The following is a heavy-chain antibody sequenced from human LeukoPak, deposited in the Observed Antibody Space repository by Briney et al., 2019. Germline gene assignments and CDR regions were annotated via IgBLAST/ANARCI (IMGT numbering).Heavy chain of an antibody. CDR1: GCTVSSNY. CDR3: ARASFWFDYSGYYFDF. Sequence: AGGSLRLSCAASGCTVSSNYMSWVRQAPGKGLEWVSVIYSGGGTYYADSVKGRFTISRDNSKNTVYLQMNSLRAEDTAVYYCARASFWFDYSGYYFDFWGQGTLVTVSS. V-gene: IGHV3-66*01. D-gene: IGHD2-15*01. J-gene: IGHJ4*02. CDR2: IYSGGGT.